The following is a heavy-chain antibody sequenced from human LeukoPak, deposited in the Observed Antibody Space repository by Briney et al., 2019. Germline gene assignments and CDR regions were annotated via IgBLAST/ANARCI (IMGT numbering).Heavy chain of an antibody. CDR1: GGSISSSNW. CDR3: ARAVSEWLLPPYYYYYMDV. D-gene: IGHD5-12*01. J-gene: IGHJ6*03. V-gene: IGHV4-4*02. CDR2: IYHSGST. Sequence: SGTLSLTCAVSGGSISSSNWWSWVRQPPGKGLEWIGEIYHSGSTNYNPSLKSRVTISVDKSKNQFSLKLSSVTAADTAVYYCARAVSEWLLPPYYYYYMDVWGKGTTVTVSS.